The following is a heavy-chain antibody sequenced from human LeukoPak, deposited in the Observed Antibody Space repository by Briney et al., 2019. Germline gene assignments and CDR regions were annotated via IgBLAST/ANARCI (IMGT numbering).Heavy chain of an antibody. CDR1: GFTFSSYA. CDR3: AKRITMIVVVVSPFDY. CDR2: ISGSGGST. J-gene: IGHJ4*02. D-gene: IGHD3-22*01. Sequence: GGSLRLSCAASGFTFSSYAMSWVRQAPGKGLEWVSAISGSGGSTYYADSVKGRFTISRDNSKNTLYLQMNSLRAEDTAVYYCAKRITMIVVVVSPFDYWGQGTLVTVSS. V-gene: IGHV3-23*01.